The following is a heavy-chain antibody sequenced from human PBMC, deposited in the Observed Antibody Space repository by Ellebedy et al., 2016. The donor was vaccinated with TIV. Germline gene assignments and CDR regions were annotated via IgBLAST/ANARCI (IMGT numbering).Heavy chain of an antibody. Sequence: GESLKISXAASGFTFSSYAMSWVRQAPGKGLEWVSAISGSGGSTYYADSVKGRFTISRDNSKNTLYLQMNSLRAEDTAVYYCAKAPSYGGNSENDYWGQGTLVTVSS. CDR2: ISGSGGST. CDR1: GFTFSSYA. CDR3: AKAPSYGGNSENDY. D-gene: IGHD4-23*01. J-gene: IGHJ4*02. V-gene: IGHV3-23*01.